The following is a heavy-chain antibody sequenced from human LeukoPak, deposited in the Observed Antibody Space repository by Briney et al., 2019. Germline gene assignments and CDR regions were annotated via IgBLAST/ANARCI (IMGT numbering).Heavy chain of an antibody. CDR2: ISGSGGST. CDR3: VRDIVVVSSPFDY. J-gene: IGHJ4*02. V-gene: IGHV3-23*01. CDR1: GFTFSSYA. Sequence: GGSLRLSCAASGFTFSSYAMSWVRQAPGKGLEWVSAISGSGGSTYYADSVKGRFAISRDNAKNTLYLQMNSLRAEDTAVYYCVRDIVVVSSPFDYWGQGTLVTVSS. D-gene: IGHD3-22*01.